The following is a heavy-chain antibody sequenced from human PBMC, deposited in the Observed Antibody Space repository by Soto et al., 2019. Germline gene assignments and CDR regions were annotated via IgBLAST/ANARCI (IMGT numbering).Heavy chain of an antibody. CDR2: IIGDGGNT. V-gene: IGHV3-23*01. Sequence: PVGSLRLSCAASGFTFSTYAMNWVRQAPGKGLEWVSAIIGDGGNTYYADFVKGRFTISRDNSKNTLYLQMNSLRAEDTAVYYCAKARIEIWLRSGFDYWGQGTLVTVSS. J-gene: IGHJ4*02. CDR1: GFTFSTYA. CDR3: AKARIEIWLRSGFDY. D-gene: IGHD5-18*01.